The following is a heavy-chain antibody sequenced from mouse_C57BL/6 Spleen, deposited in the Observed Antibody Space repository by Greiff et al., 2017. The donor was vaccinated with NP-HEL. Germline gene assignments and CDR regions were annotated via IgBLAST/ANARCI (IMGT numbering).Heavy chain of an antibody. D-gene: IGHD1-1*01. Sequence: QVQLQQPGAELVMPGASVKLSCKASGYTFTSYWMHWVKQRPGQGLEWIGEIDPSDSYTNYNQKFKGKSTLTVDKSYSTAYMQLSSLTSEDSAVYYCARGSSHWYFDVWGTGTTVTVSS. CDR1: GYTFTSYW. J-gene: IGHJ1*03. CDR2: IDPSDSYT. V-gene: IGHV1-69*01. CDR3: ARGSSHWYFDV.